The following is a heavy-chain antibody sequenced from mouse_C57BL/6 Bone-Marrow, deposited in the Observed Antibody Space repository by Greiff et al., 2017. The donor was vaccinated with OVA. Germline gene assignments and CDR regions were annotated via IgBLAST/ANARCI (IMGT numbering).Heavy chain of an antibody. D-gene: IGHD2-1*01. J-gene: IGHJ3*01. V-gene: IGHV1-74*01. CDR2: INPSDSDT. Sequence: QVQLQQPGAELVKPGASVKVSCKASGYTFTSYWMHWVKQRPGQGLEWIGRINPSDSDTNYNQKFKGKATLTVDKSSSTAYMQLSSLTSEDSAVYYCAIPDYGTWFAYWGQGTLVTVSA. CDR3: AIPDYGTWFAY. CDR1: GYTFTSYW.